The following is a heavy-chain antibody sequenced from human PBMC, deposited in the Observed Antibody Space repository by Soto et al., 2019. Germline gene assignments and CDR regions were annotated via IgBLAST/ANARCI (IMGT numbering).Heavy chain of an antibody. CDR3: WKYGNQGYCSSGNCFSFIDF. Sequence: GGSLRLSCAASGFAFSDYAMIWVRLAPGKGLDWVSAVSGSGSGTYYTDSVKGRFTISRDNSENTIYLQMNSLRAEDTAVYYCWKYGNQGYCSSGNCFSFIDFWGQGTLVSVSS. V-gene: IGHV3-23*01. CDR1: GFAFSDYA. CDR2: VSGSGSGT. D-gene: IGHD2-15*01. J-gene: IGHJ4*02.